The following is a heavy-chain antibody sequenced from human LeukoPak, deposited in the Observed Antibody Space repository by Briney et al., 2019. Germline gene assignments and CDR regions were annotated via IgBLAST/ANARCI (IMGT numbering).Heavy chain of an antibody. CDR1: GFTFSSYG. D-gene: IGHD6-13*01. J-gene: IGHJ4*02. CDR3: ARWAIAASFDY. Sequence: GGSLRLSCAASGFTFSSYGMHWVRQAPGKGLEWVAVISYDGSNKYYADSVKGRFTISRDNAKNSLYLQMNSLRAEDTAVYYCARWAIAASFDYWGQGTLVTVSS. CDR2: ISYDGSNK. V-gene: IGHV3-30*03.